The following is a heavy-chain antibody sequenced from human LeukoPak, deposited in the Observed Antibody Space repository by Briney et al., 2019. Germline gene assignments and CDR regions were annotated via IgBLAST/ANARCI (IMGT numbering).Heavy chain of an antibody. CDR1: GVSISSNRYS. J-gene: IGHJ5*02. Sequence: PSETLSLTCTVSGVSISSNRYSWGWLRQPPGKGLEWIGSIYYSGSTYYNPSLKSRVTISVDTSKNQFSLMLSSVTAADTAVYYCARGLDFWSGYYSIRESGNWFDPWGQGTLVPVSS. D-gene: IGHD3-3*01. V-gene: IGHV4-39*07. CDR2: IYYSGST. CDR3: ARGLDFWSGYYSIRESGNWFDP.